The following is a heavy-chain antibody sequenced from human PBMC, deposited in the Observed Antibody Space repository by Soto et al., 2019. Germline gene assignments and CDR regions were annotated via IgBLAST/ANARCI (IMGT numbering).Heavy chain of an antibody. CDR1: GFTFSSYS. CDR3: TRERHDYGDYYVDY. V-gene: IGHV3-30-3*01. D-gene: IGHD4-17*01. Sequence: PGGSLRLSWAASGFTFSSYSRHWVRQAPGKGLEWVEVISSDGNNKFYADSVKGRFTISRDNSKNTLYLQMNRLRPEDTAVYYCTRERHDYGDYYVDYWGKGTLVTVSS. CDR2: ISSDGNNK. J-gene: IGHJ4*02.